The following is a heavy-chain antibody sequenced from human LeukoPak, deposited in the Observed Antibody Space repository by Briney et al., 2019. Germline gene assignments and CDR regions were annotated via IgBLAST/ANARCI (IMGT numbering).Heavy chain of an antibody. CDR3: AKDRGSSGWNGLDY. J-gene: IGHJ4*02. CDR2: ISGSGDDT. Sequence: GGSLRLSCAASGFTFSSYAMSWVRQAPGKGLEWVSTISGSGDDTYYADSVKGRFTISRDNSKNTLYLQMISLRAEDTAGYYCAKDRGSSGWNGLDYWGQGTLVTVSS. V-gene: IGHV3-23*01. D-gene: IGHD6-19*01. CDR1: GFTFSSYA.